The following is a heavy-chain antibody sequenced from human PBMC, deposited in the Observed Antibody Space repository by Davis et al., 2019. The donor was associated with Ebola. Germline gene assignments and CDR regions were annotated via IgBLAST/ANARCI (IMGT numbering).Heavy chain of an antibody. CDR2: IYYSGSA. Sequence: PSETLSLTCTVSGYSISDGYYWGWIRQPPGKGLEWIGTIYYSGSAYYNPSLKSRITLSVDTSKNQFSLNLNSVTAADTAVYYCGTCPVSGYEDAFDIWGQGTLVTVSS. CDR1: GYSISDGYY. J-gene: IGHJ3*02. CDR3: GTCPVSGYEDAFDI. D-gene: IGHD5-12*01. V-gene: IGHV4-38-2*02.